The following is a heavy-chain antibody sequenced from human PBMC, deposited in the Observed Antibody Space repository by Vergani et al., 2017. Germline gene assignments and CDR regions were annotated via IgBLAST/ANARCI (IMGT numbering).Heavy chain of an antibody. D-gene: IGHD1-26*01. J-gene: IGHJ4*02. CDR2: ISGSATGGVT. CDR1: GLVFSDYT. Sequence: EVQLVESGGDLAQPGGSLTLSCVAYGLVFSDYTMSWVRQAPGRGLAWVSIISGSATGGVTYVADSVKGRFTIFRDNSKNTLYLQMNSLRAEDTAVYYCAKLXSGRIVGPLYYFDSWGQGTLVTVSS. CDR3: AKLXSGRIVGPLYYFDS. V-gene: IGHV3-23*04.